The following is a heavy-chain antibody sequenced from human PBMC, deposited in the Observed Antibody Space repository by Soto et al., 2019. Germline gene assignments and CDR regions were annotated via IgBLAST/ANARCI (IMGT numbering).Heavy chain of an antibody. V-gene: IGHV4-59*08. CDR3: ARQGFGPLHGLVDV. D-gene: IGHD3-10*01. J-gene: IGHJ6*02. CDR2: VHHSWGS. Sequence: QVQLQESGPGLVKPSETLSLSCTVSGGSISSYYWSWFRQSPGKRMEWIGYVHHSWGSSYNPSLQSRVAIALEPSKSQFSLKVTSVTATDTAVYYCARQGFGPLHGLVDVWGQGTTVTVSS. CDR1: GGSISSYY.